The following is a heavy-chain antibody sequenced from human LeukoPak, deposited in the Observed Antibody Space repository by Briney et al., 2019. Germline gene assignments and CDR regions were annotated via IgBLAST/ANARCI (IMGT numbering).Heavy chain of an antibody. CDR3: ARQRQRGYSGYDNDY. J-gene: IGHJ4*02. D-gene: IGHD5-12*01. CDR1: GYTFTGYY. CDR2: INPNSGGT. Sequence: ASVKVSCKASGYTFTGYYMHWVRQAPGQGLEWMGWINPNSGGTNYAQKFQGRVTMTRDTSISPAYMELSRLRSDDTAVYYCARQRQRGYSGYDNDYWGQGALVTVSS. V-gene: IGHV1-2*02.